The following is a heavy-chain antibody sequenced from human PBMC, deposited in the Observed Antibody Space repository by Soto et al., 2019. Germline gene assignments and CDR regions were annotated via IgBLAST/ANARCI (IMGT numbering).Heavy chain of an antibody. V-gene: IGHV4-30-2*01. CDR3: ASEVDFGGTKFAFDI. D-gene: IGHD3-16*01. CDR2: IYHSGST. Sequence: SETXSLTCSFSVGSISIGCCSWSWMRQPPGKVLEWIGYIYHSGSTYYNPSLKSRVTISLDRSKNQFSLKLSSVTAADTAVYYCASEVDFGGTKFAFDIWGKGTMVT. J-gene: IGHJ3*02. CDR1: VGSISIGCCS.